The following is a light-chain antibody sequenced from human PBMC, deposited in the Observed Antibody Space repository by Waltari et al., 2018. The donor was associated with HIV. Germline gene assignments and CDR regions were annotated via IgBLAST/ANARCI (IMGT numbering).Light chain of an antibody. J-gene: IGKJ1*01. Sequence: EILMTQSPATLSVPPGERVTLSSRASQSVSSDLAWSRQKPGQAPRLLIYNTSPRATGLPARFSGSGSGKEFTLTISSLQSEDFAFYYCQQYNNWPPWTFGQGTKVEIK. CDR1: QSVSSD. V-gene: IGKV3-15*01. CDR3: QQYNNWPPWT. CDR2: NTS.